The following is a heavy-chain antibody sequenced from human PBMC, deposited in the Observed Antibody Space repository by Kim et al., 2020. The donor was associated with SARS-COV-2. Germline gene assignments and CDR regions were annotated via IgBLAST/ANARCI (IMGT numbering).Heavy chain of an antibody. J-gene: IGHJ4*02. Sequence: SETLSLTCSVSGGSVSSGSYYWSWIRQPPGKGLEWIGYIYYSRSTNYNPSLKSRVTISVDTSKNPFSLKLSSVTAADTAWYYCARDSQVGGTFDYWGQGTLVTVPS. CDR2: IYYSRST. V-gene: IGHV4-61*01. CDR1: GGSVSSGSYY. CDR3: ARDSQVGGTFDY. D-gene: IGHD1-26*01.